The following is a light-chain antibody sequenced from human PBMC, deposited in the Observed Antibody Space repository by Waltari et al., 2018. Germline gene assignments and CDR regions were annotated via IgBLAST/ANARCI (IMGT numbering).Light chain of an antibody. V-gene: IGLV3-19*01. CDR1: RLQRHS. Sequence: SSALTQDPAVSVAIGQTVRLTCQGDRLQRHSPRWYQQRPGQAPILCMYDKNNRPSGVPDRFSGSSSDDAASLTITGAQAEDEGSYYCHSRDGSGVGGSFGGGTKLTVL. CDR3: HSRDGSGVGGS. J-gene: IGLJ2*01. CDR2: DKN.